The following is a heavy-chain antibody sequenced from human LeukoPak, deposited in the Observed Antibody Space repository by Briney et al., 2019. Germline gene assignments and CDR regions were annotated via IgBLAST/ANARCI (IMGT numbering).Heavy chain of an antibody. CDR1: GDTLITHF. D-gene: IGHD3-22*01. CDR3: ARHSSRGHYYDFDF. CDR2: IVPVIGVA. Sequence: SVKVSCKAPGDTLITHFISWVRQAPGQGLEWVGRIVPVIGVATYAQSLQGRVIITADRSTNTAYMELSSLRFEDSAVYFRARHSSRGHYYDFDFWGQGSLVTVSS. J-gene: IGHJ4*02. V-gene: IGHV1-69*02.